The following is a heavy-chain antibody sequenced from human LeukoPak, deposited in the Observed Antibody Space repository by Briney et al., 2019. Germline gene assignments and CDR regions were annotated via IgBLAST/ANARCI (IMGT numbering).Heavy chain of an antibody. CDR2: INLKSGGT. CDR1: GDTFTGNY. J-gene: IGHJ4*02. V-gene: IGHV1-2*02. CDR3: ARADYYDSSGD. D-gene: IGHD3-22*01. Sequence: ASVKFSCKAYGDTFTGNYIHWVRQGPGQGLEWMGWINLKSGGTNYAQKFQDRVTVTRDRSISTAYMELSRLRSDDTAVYYCARADYYDSSGDWGQGTLVTVSS.